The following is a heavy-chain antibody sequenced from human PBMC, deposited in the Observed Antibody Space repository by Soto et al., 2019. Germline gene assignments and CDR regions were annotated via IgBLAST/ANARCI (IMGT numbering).Heavy chain of an antibody. CDR3: AKDQGLYSSGPLDY. V-gene: IGHV3-48*01. CDR1: GFTFSSYS. D-gene: IGHD6-19*01. CDR2: ISSSSSTV. J-gene: IGHJ4*02. Sequence: GGSLRLSCAASGFTFSSYSMNWVRQAPGKGLEWVSYISSSSSTVYYADSVKGRFTISRDNAKNSLYLQMNSLRAEDTAVYYCAKDQGLYSSGPLDYWGPATLVTVSS.